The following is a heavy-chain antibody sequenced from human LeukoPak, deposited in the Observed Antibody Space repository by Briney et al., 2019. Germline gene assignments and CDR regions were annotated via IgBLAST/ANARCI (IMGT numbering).Heavy chain of an antibody. D-gene: IGHD6-19*01. Sequence: GGSLRLSCAASGFTVSQSYMSWVRQAPGKGLEWVSIIYAGGNTYYADSVKGRFTISRDTSKNTAYLEMNSLRVEDTAMYYCARDGAVVAGTAQHWGQGALVTVSS. J-gene: IGHJ1*01. CDR2: IYAGGNT. CDR1: GFTVSQSY. CDR3: ARDGAVVAGTAQH. V-gene: IGHV3-53*01.